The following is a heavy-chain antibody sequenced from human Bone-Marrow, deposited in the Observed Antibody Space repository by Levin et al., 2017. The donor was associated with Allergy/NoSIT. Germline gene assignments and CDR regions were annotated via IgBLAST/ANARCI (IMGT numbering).Heavy chain of an antibody. J-gene: IGHJ5*02. Sequence: ASVKVSCTVSGYSFTSHYLHWVRQAPGQGPEWVGMINPSGGREDYAQNFKGRVTMTTDPSTASVYLDFTSLRSEDTAVYYCVRGRGVRDLDWVPWGQGTRVIVSS. CDR3: VRGRGVRDLDWVP. CDR2: INPSGGRE. CDR1: GYSFTSHY. V-gene: IGHV1-46*03. D-gene: IGHD3/OR15-3a*01.